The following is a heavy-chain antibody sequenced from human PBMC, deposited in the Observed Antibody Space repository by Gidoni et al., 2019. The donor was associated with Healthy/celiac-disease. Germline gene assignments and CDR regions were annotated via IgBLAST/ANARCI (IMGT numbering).Heavy chain of an antibody. CDR3: ASFGVAPYGMDV. Sequence: EVQLVESGGGVVRPGGSLRLSCAASGFPFDDYGMSWVRQAPGKGLEWVSGINWNGGSTGYADSVKGRFTISRDNAKNSLYLQMNSLRAEDTALYHCASFGVAPYGMDVWGQGTTVTVSS. CDR2: INWNGGST. D-gene: IGHD3-3*01. J-gene: IGHJ6*02. V-gene: IGHV3-20*01. CDR1: GFPFDDYG.